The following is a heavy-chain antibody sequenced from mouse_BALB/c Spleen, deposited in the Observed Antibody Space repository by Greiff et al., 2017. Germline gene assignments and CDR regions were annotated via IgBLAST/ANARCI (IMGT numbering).Heavy chain of an antibody. CDR3: ARNEGYDPFAY. D-gene: IGHD2-14*01. CDR1: GFTFSSYT. V-gene: IGHV5-12-2*01. Sequence: EVKLVESGGGLVQPGGSLKLSCAASGFTFSSYTMSWVRQTPEKRLEWVAYISNGGGSTYYPDTVKGRFTISRDNAKNTLYLQMSSLKSEDTAMFYCARNEGYDPFAYWGQGTLVTVSA. J-gene: IGHJ3*01. CDR2: ISNGGGST.